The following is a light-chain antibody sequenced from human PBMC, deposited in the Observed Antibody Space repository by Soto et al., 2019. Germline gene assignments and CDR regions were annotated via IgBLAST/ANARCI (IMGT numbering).Light chain of an antibody. V-gene: IGLV1-40*01. Sequence: QSVLTQPPSVSGAPGQRVTISCTGTSSNIGANYDVHWYQHLPGTAPKLLIYGNDNRPSGVPDRFSGSKSGTSASLAITGLQAEDEADYYCLSYDNSLSGSWLFGGGTKLTVL. CDR2: GND. CDR3: LSYDNSLSGSWL. J-gene: IGLJ3*02. CDR1: SSNIGANYD.